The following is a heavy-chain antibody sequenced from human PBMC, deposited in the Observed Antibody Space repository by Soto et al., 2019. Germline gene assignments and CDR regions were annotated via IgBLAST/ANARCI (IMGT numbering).Heavy chain of an antibody. CDR3: AKVDCCGDCFLNFYYHYYRMDV. Sequence: GGSLRLSCAASGFTFSSYAMSWVRQAPGKGLEWVSAISGSGGSTYYADSVKGRFTISRDNSKNTLYLQMNSLRAEDTAVYYCAKVDCCGDCFLNFYYHYYRMDVWGQGATGTGS. V-gene: IGHV3-23*01. J-gene: IGHJ6*02. CDR1: GFTFSSYA. D-gene: IGHD2-21*02. CDR2: ISGSGGST.